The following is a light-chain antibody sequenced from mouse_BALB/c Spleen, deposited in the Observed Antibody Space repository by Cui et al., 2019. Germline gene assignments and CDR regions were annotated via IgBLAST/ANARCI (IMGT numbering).Light chain of an antibody. Sequence: QIVLTQSPAIMSASLGEEITLTCSASSNVSYMHWYQQKSGTSPKLLIYSTSNLASGVPSRFSGSGSGTFYSLTISSVEAEDAADYYCHQWSSYPWTFGGGTKLEIK. V-gene: IGKV4-80*01. J-gene: IGKJ1*01. CDR1: SNVSY. CDR3: HQWSSYPWT. CDR2: STS.